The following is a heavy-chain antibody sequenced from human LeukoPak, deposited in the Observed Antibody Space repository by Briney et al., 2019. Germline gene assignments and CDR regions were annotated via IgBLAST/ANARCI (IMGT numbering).Heavy chain of an antibody. CDR1: GSSFTSYL. Sequence: GASLKTSFKDLGSSFTSYLIGWGRPMPGKGVEWMGSIYPGESDTRYSPSFQGQVTISADKSITTAYLQWSSLKASDTAMYYCAVPVFSSSSFDYSGQGTLVTVSS. CDR3: AVPVFSSSSFDY. J-gene: IGHJ4*02. D-gene: IGHD6-13*01. V-gene: IGHV5-51*01. CDR2: IYPGESDT.